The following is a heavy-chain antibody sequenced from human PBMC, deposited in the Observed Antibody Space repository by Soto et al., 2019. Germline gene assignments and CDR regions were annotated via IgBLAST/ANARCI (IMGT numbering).Heavy chain of an antibody. CDR2: LPEIGTNT. CDR1: GFTFSNYG. J-gene: IGHJ4*02. D-gene: IGHD6-13*01. V-gene: IGHV3-23*01. Sequence: HPGGYLRLSCAASGFTFSNYGMSWVRQAPGKGLEWASALPEIGTNTYYADSVKGRFTISRDNSKYKLYLQMNSLRAEDTAVYYCARALSRSSSWAYYFDYWGQGTLVTVSA. CDR3: ARALSRSSSWAYYFDY.